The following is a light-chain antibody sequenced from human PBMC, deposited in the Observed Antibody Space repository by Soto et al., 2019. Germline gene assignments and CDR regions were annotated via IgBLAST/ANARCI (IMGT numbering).Light chain of an antibody. Sequence: DIQMTQSPYSLSASVGDSVTITCRASQNIRTYLNWYQQKPGRAPKLLIHSASALQSGVPSRFSGSGSGTEFTLTMSGLQPEDFATYHCQQSYSTPLTFGGGTKVDIK. V-gene: IGKV1-39*01. CDR3: QQSYSTPLT. J-gene: IGKJ4*02. CDR1: QNIRTY. CDR2: SAS.